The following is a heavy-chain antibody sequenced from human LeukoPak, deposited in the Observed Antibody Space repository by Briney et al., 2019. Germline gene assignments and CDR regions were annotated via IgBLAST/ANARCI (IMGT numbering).Heavy chain of an antibody. CDR3: ARDGGYSYGRNRGSHYYYYYMDV. CDR2: INPNSGGT. J-gene: IGHJ6*03. Sequence: GASVKVSCKASGYTFTGYYMHWVRQAPGQGLEWMGWINPNSGGTNYAQKFQGRVTMTRDTSISTAYMELSRLRSDDTAVYYCARDGGYSYGRNRGSHYYYYYMDVWGKGTTVTISS. CDR1: GYTFTGYY. V-gene: IGHV1-2*02. D-gene: IGHD5-18*01.